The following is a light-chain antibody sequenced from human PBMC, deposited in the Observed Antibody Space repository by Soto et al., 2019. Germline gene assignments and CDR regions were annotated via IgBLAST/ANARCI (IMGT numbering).Light chain of an antibody. CDR1: SSDVGSYNL. V-gene: IGLV2-23*01. CDR3: CSNAGSSTWV. Sequence: QSVLTQPASVSGSPGQWVTISCTGTSSDVGSYNLVYWYQQHPGKAPKLMIYDDSNRPSGVSNRFSGSNSGNSASLTISGLQAEDEDDYHSCSNAGSSTWVFGGGTKLTVL. CDR2: DDS. J-gene: IGLJ2*01.